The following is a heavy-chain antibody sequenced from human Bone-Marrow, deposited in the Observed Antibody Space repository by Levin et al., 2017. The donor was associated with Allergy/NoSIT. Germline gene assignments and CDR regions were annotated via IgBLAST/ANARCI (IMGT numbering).Heavy chain of an antibody. J-gene: IGHJ3*02. CDR2: ISPTSSFR. CDR1: GFTFSTYN. V-gene: IGHV3-21*01. CDR3: ARDKPTAEGAFDI. Sequence: GGSLRLSCEASGFTFSTYNMNWVRQAPGKGLEWVSSISPTSSFRNYADSMKGRFTISRDNAKNSLYLQINSLRAEDTALYYCARDKPTAEGAFDIWGQGTMVTVSS.